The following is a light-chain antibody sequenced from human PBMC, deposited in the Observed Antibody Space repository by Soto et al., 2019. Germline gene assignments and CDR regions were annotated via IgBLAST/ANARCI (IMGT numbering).Light chain of an antibody. Sequence: EIVLTQSPGTLSLSPGERATLSCRASQSVSSSYLAWYQQKPGQAPRLLIYGASSRPTGIPDRFSGSGSGTDFTLTISRLEPEDFAVYYCQQYRTSPPMYTFGQGTKLEIK. CDR2: GAS. J-gene: IGKJ2*01. V-gene: IGKV3-20*01. CDR3: QQYRTSPPMYT. CDR1: QSVSSSY.